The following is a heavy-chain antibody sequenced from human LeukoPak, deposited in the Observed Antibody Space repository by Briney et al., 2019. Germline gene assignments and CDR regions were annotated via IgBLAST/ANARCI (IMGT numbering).Heavy chain of an antibody. V-gene: IGHV3-23*01. CDR2: ISGSGGST. CDR1: GFTFSSYA. Sequence: QPGGSLRLSCAASGFTFSSYAMSWVRQAPGKGLEWISAISGSGGSTYYADSVKGRFTISRDNFKNTLYLQMNSLRAEDAAVYYCAKDQDSFDYWGQGTLVTVSS. D-gene: IGHD2-15*01. CDR3: AKDQDSFDY. J-gene: IGHJ4*02.